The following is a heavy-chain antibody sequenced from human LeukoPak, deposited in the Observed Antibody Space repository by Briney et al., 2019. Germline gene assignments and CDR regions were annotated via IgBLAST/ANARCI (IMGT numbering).Heavy chain of an antibody. D-gene: IGHD1-26*01. Sequence: PGGSLRLSCAASGFIFSSYAMSWVRQAPGKGLEWVSSVTGNGDSTYYADSVKGRFTISRDNSKNTLYLQMNSLRAEDTAVYYCARGSYYRYYFDYWGQGTLVTVSS. V-gene: IGHV3-23*01. CDR2: VTGNGDST. CDR1: GFIFSSYA. CDR3: ARGSYYRYYFDY. J-gene: IGHJ4*02.